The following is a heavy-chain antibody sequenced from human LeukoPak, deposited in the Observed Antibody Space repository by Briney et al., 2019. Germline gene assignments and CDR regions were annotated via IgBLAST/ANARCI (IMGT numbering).Heavy chain of an antibody. V-gene: IGHV1-46*01. Sequence: ASVKVSCKASGYTFTSYYMHWVRQAPGQWLEWMGIISPSGGSTNYAQKFQGRVTMTRDTSTSTVYLELSSLRSEDTAVYYCARYRSSPPGGFDYWGQGTLVTVSS. CDR2: ISPSGGST. CDR1: GYTFTSYY. D-gene: IGHD6-6*01. CDR3: ARYRSSPPGGFDY. J-gene: IGHJ4*02.